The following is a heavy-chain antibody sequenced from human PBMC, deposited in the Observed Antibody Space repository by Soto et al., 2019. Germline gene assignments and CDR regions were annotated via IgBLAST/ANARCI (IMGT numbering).Heavy chain of an antibody. D-gene: IGHD3-22*01. J-gene: IGHJ4*02. CDR2: INPNSGGT. CDR3: ARAPRISIVVVDRGLDY. CDR1: GYTFTGYY. Sequence: GASVKVSCKASGYTFTGYYMHWVRQAPGQGLEWMGWINPNSGGTNYAQKFQGWVTMTRDTSISTAYMELSRLRSDDTAVYYCARAPRISIVVVDRGLDYWGQGTLVTVSS. V-gene: IGHV1-2*04.